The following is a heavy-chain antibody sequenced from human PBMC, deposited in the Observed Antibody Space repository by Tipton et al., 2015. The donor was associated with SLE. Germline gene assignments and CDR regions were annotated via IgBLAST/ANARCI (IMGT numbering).Heavy chain of an antibody. D-gene: IGHD4-17*01. Sequence: TLSLTCAVYGGSFSGYYWCWIRQPPGKGLEWIGEINHSGSTNYNPSLKSRVTISVDTSKNQFSLKLSSVTAADTAVYYCAILRGLDYWGQGTLVTVSS. J-gene: IGHJ4*02. CDR3: AILRGLDY. CDR2: INHSGST. V-gene: IGHV4-34*01. CDR1: GGSFSGYY.